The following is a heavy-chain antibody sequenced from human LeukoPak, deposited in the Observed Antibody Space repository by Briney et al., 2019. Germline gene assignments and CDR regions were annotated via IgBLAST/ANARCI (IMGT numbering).Heavy chain of an antibody. D-gene: IGHD3-3*01. Sequence: PSETLSLTCTVSGGSISSSSYYWGWIRQPPGKGLEWIGSIYYSGSTYYNPSLKSRVTISVDTSKNQFSLKLSSVTAADTAVYYCASKGLSTFGVVTNYYYYYGMDVWGQGTTVTVSS. J-gene: IGHJ6*02. CDR2: IYYSGST. CDR3: ASKGLSTFGVVTNYYYYYGMDV. V-gene: IGHV4-39*01. CDR1: GGSISSSSYY.